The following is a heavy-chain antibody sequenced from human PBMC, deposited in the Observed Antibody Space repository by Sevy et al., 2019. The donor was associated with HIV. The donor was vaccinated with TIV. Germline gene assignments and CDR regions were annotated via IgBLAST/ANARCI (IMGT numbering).Heavy chain of an antibody. V-gene: IGHV4-61*01. J-gene: IGHJ6*02. Sequence: SETLSLTCTVSGGSVSSGSYYWSWIRQPPGKGLEWIGYIYYSGSTNYNPSLKSRVTISVDTSKNQFSLKLSSVTAADTAVYYCARESVVPAATHYYYGMDVWGQGTTVTVSS. D-gene: IGHD2-2*01. CDR3: ARESVVPAATHYYYGMDV. CDR2: IYYSGST. CDR1: GGSVSSGSYY.